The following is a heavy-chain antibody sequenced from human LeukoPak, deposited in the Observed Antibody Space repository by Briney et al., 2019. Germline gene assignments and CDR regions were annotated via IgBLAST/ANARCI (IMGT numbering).Heavy chain of an antibody. CDR2: IYYSGST. Sequence: SETLSLTCTVSGGSISSYYWSWIRQPPGNGLEWIGYIYYSGSTNYNPSLKSRVTISVDTSKNQFSLKLSSVTAADTAVYYCARVDYDFWSGYYTGTAFDIWGQGTMVTVSS. V-gene: IGHV4-59*01. D-gene: IGHD3-3*01. CDR3: ARVDYDFWSGYYTGTAFDI. J-gene: IGHJ3*02. CDR1: GGSISSYY.